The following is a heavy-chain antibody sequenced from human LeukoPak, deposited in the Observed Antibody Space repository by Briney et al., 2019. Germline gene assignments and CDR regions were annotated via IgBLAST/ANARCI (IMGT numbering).Heavy chain of an antibody. CDR2: IIPIFGTA. J-gene: IGHJ4*02. CDR3: ARGVLRYFDWLLKLYYFDY. D-gene: IGHD3-9*01. CDR1: GGTFSSYA. V-gene: IGHV1-69*13. Sequence: ASVKVSCKASGGTFSSYAISWVRQAPGQGLEWMGGIIPIFGTANYAQKFQGRVTITADESTSTAYMELSSLRSEDTAVYYWARGVLRYFDWLLKLYYFDYWGQGTLVTVSS.